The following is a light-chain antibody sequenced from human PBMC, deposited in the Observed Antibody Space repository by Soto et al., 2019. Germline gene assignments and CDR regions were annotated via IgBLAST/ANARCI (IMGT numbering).Light chain of an antibody. CDR3: QQYGHLPIT. Sequence: EIVRTQSPATLSVSPGERATLSCRTNQRVSSKLAWYQQKPDQAPRLLISGASSRATGVPDRFSGNGSGTDFTLTSIGLEPEDFALYYCQQYGHLPITFGRGRRLEI. CDR1: QRVSSK. V-gene: IGKV3D-15*01. CDR2: GAS. J-gene: IGKJ5*01.